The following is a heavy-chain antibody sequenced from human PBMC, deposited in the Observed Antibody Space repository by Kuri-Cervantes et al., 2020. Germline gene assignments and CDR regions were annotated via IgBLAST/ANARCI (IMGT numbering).Heavy chain of an antibody. CDR2: MNPNSGNT. CDR3: ASVSGYSSGWYFDY. J-gene: IGHJ4*02. D-gene: IGHD6-19*01. CDR1: GYTFTSYD. Sequence: ASVKVSCKASGYTFTSYDINWVRQATGQGLEWMGWMNPNSGNTGYAQTFQGRVTMTRNTSISTAYMELSSLRSEDTAVYYCASVSGYSSGWYFDYWGQGTLVTVSS. V-gene: IGHV1-8*02.